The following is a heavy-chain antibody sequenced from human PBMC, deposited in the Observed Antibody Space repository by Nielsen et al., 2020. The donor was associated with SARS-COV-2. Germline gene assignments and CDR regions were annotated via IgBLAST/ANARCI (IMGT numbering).Heavy chain of an antibody. V-gene: IGHV3-11*01. Sequence: GGSLRLSCTVSGFTFSDYYMSWIRQAPGKGLEWVAYISGPGSIVNYADSAKGRFTLSRDNAKNSLYLQLSSLRAEDTAVYFCARESYTFAGFDYWGQGTLVTVSS. CDR2: ISGPGSIV. CDR1: GFTFSDYY. CDR3: ARESYTFAGFDY. D-gene: IGHD3-16*01. J-gene: IGHJ4*02.